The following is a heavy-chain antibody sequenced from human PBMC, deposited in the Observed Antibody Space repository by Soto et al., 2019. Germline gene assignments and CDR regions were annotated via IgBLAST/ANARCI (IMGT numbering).Heavy chain of an antibody. J-gene: IGHJ4*02. D-gene: IGHD2-21*02. CDR1: GGSIGGTCDC. V-gene: IGHV4-39*07. CDR3: ARAHDCGGDCSSPQLDY. Sequence: SLPLSLTCSVSGGSIGGTCDCCVLIRQPPGKGLEWIGSIYYSGSTYYNPSLKSRVTISVDTSKNQFSLKLSSVTAADTAVYYCARAHDCGGDCSSPQLDYWGQGTLVTVIL. CDR2: IYYSGST.